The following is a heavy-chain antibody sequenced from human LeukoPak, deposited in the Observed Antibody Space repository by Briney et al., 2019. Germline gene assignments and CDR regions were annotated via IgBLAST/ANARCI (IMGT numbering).Heavy chain of an antibody. CDR1: GFTFSSYW. J-gene: IGHJ4*02. D-gene: IGHD4-17*01. CDR2: ISSSTSYI. CDR3: ARAGGSTVSHSDY. V-gene: IGHV3-21*01. Sequence: GGSLRLSCAASGFTFSSYWMSWIRQAPGKGLEWVSSISSSTSYIYYADSVKGRFTISKDNAKNSLYLQMNSLRAEDTAVYYCARAGGSTVSHSDYRGQGTLVTVSS.